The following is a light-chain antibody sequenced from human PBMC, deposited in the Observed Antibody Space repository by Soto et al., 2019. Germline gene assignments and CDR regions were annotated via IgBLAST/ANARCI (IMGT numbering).Light chain of an antibody. CDR2: DAS. V-gene: IGKV3-11*01. CDR1: QSVSSY. Sequence: EIVLTQSPATLSLSPGERATLSCRASQSVSSYLAWYQQKPGQAPRLLISDASNRATGIPARFSGSGSGTDFTPTSSSLEPEDFAVYYCQQRSNLPPTVGGRTKVEIK. CDR3: QQRSNLPPT. J-gene: IGKJ4*01.